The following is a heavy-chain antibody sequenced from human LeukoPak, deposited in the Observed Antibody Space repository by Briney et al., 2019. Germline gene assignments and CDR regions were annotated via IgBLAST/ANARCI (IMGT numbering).Heavy chain of an antibody. V-gene: IGHV3-21*01. D-gene: IGHD3-3*01. CDR2: ISSSSSYI. CDR3: ASYDFWSGYSFDY. J-gene: IGHJ4*02. CDR1: GFTFSSYS. Sequence: PGGSLRLSCAASGFTFSSYSMNWVRQAPGKGLEWVSSISSSSSYIYYADSVKGRFTISSDNAKNSLYLQMNSLRAEDTAVYYCASYDFWSGYSFDYWGQGTLVTVSS.